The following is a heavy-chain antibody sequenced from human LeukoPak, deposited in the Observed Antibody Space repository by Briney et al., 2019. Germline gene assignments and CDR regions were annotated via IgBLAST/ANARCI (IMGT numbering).Heavy chain of an antibody. D-gene: IGHD3-10*01. V-gene: IGHV3-48*04. CDR1: GFTFSSYS. J-gene: IGHJ4*02. CDR3: ARDLSWFYGSGSYYDY. Sequence: GGSLRLSCAASGFTFSSYSMNWVRQAPGKGLEWVSYISSSSSTIYYADSVKGRFTISRDNAKNSLYLQMNSLRAEDTAVYYCARDLSWFYGSGSYYDYWGQGTLVTVSS. CDR2: ISSSSSTI.